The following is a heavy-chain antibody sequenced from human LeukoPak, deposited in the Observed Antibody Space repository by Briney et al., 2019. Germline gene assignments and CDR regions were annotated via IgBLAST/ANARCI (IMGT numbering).Heavy chain of an antibody. CDR3: ARGRGGYGRTSYFDY. Sequence: SVKVSCKASGGTFSSYAISWVRQAPGQGLEWMGGIIPIFGTANYAQKFQGRVTITADESTSTAYMELSSLRSEDTAVYYCARGRGGYGRTSYFDYWGQGTLVTVSS. V-gene: IGHV1-69*13. CDR2: IIPIFGTA. D-gene: IGHD5-18*01. CDR1: GGTFSSYA. J-gene: IGHJ4*02.